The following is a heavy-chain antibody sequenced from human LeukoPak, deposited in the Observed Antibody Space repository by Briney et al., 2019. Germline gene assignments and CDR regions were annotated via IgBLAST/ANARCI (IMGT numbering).Heavy chain of an antibody. D-gene: IGHD3-10*01. J-gene: IGHJ4*02. Sequence: PGGSLRLSCAAFGFTFSSYSMNWVRQAPGKGLEWVSSISSSNSYIYYADSVKGRFTISRDNAKNSLYLQMNSLRAEDTAVYYCARGIRHNYYGSGSHPHYPDYWGQGTLVTVSS. CDR1: GFTFSSYS. V-gene: IGHV3-21*01. CDR2: ISSSNSYI. CDR3: ARGIRHNYYGSGSHPHYPDY.